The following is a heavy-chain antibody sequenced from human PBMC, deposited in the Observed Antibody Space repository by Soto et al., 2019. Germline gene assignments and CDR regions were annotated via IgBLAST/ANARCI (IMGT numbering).Heavy chain of an antibody. J-gene: IGHJ5*02. Sequence: PSETLSLTCTVSGGSISSGHYCWSWIRQHPGKGLEWIGYIYYSGITYYNPSLKSRVTISVDTSQNQFSLKLSSVTAADTAVYYCVRVSIVMYRSTTEFDPWGQGTLVTVSS. CDR3: VRVSIVMYRSTTEFDP. CDR2: IYYSGIT. CDR1: GGSISSGHYC. D-gene: IGHD3-16*02. V-gene: IGHV4-30-4*08.